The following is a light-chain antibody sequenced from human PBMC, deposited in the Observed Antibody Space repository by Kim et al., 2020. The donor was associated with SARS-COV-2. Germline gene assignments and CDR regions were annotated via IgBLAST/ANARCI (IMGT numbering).Light chain of an antibody. CDR1: SGTVSPCLY. V-gene: IGLV8-61*01. CDR3: VLYIGRGISV. J-gene: IGLJ3*02. Sequence: GGTGTLTCSLSSGTVSPCLYPIWYQQTPGQPPRSLIYTTDTRSSGVPDRFSGSIVGNKAALTITGAQADDESDYYCVLYIGRGISVFGGGTQLTVL. CDR2: TTD.